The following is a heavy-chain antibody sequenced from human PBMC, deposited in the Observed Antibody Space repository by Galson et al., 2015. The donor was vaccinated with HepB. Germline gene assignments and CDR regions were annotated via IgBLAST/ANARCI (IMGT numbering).Heavy chain of an antibody. D-gene: IGHD3-10*01. CDR2: ISSSSSYI. CDR1: GFTFSSYS. V-gene: IGHV3-21*01. Sequence: SLRLSCAASGFTFSSYSMNWVRQAPGKGLEWVSSISSSSSYIYYADSVNGRFTISRDNAKNSLYLQMNSLRAEDTAVYYCANLFGSGSYYNEVKYYYYGMDVWGQGTTVTVSS. CDR3: ANLFGSGSYYNEVKYYYYGMDV. J-gene: IGHJ6*02.